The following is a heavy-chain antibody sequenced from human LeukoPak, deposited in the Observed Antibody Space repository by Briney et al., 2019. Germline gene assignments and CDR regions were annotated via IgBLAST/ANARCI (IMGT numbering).Heavy chain of an antibody. CDR3: ATWEPDYGDHGGWFDP. Sequence: ASVKVFCKVSGYTLTELSMHWVRQAPGKGLEWMGAFDPEDGETIYAQKFQGRVTMTEDTSTDTAYMELSSLRSEDTAVYYCATWEPDYGDHGGWFDPWGQGTLVTVSS. V-gene: IGHV1-24*01. J-gene: IGHJ5*02. D-gene: IGHD4-17*01. CDR1: GYTLTELS. CDR2: FDPEDGET.